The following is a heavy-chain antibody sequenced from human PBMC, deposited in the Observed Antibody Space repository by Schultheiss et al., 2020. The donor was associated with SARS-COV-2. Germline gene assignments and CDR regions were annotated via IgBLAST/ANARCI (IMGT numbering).Heavy chain of an antibody. V-gene: IGHV3-30*07. J-gene: IGHJ4*02. CDR1: GFTFSDYA. Sequence: GGSLRLSCAASGFTFSDYAVHWVRQAPTKGLEWVALMSHDATSTYYADSVKGRFTISRDNSKDTLYLQMNSLRAEDTAVYYCARSPGPAELDYWGQGTLVTVSS. CDR3: ARSPGPAELDY. D-gene: IGHD1-14*01. CDR2: MSHDATST.